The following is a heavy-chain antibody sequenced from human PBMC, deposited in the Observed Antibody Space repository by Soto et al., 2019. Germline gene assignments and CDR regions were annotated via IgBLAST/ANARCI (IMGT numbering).Heavy chain of an antibody. V-gene: IGHV1-2*04. CDR3: ARESGGATATLDYYYFYMDV. CDR1: GDTFTGYY. Sequence: QVQLVQSGAEVKKPGASVTVSCRASGDTFTGYYMHWVRQAPGQGLEWRGWINPNSGVTKYAQQFQGWVSMTRDTTIRTVYMELSRLRSDDTAVYYCARESGGATATLDYYYFYMDVWGTGTTVTVSS. CDR2: INPNSGVT. J-gene: IGHJ6*03. D-gene: IGHD5-12*01.